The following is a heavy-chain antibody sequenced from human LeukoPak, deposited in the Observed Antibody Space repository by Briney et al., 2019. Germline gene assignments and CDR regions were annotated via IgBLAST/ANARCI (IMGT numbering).Heavy chain of an antibody. Sequence: PGGSLRLSCAASGFTFSNYSMNWVRQAPGKGLEWVSYISRSSSTIYYADSVKGRFTISRDNAKNSLYLQMNSLRAEDTAVYYCARDRYSSSSLDFWGQGPLVTVSS. CDR1: GFTFSNYS. CDR3: ARDRYSSSSLDF. D-gene: IGHD6-6*01. J-gene: IGHJ4*02. V-gene: IGHV3-48*01. CDR2: ISRSSSTI.